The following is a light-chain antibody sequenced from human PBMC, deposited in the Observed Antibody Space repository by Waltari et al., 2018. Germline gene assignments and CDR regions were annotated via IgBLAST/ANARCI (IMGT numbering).Light chain of an antibody. CDR2: AVL. CDR3: SSYSSSDSWV. J-gene: IGLJ3*02. Sequence: QSALTQPASVSASPRRPIPISCHGSSSDVGPYRYVSWYQQRLRKAPKLLVFAVLKRPSGISNRFSGYTSGITASLTISGLQAEEEADYYCSSYSSSDSWVFGGGTTLIVL. CDR1: SSDVGPYRY. V-gene: IGLV2-14*01.